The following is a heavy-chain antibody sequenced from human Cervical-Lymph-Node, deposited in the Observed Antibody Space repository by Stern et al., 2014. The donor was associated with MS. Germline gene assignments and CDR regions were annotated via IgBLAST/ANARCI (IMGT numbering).Heavy chain of an antibody. J-gene: IGHJ6*02. D-gene: IGHD1-1*01. CDR2: FIPLFGTT. Sequence: VQLVQSGADVKKPGSSVEVSCTASGDTFINFGISWVRQAPGQGLEWMGGFIPLFGTTEYAQKFQGRVTISADESATTVYMELSGLRSEDTAVYYCARDNDDNGMDVWGQGTTVTVTS. V-gene: IGHV1-69*01. CDR1: GDTFINFG. CDR3: ARDNDDNGMDV.